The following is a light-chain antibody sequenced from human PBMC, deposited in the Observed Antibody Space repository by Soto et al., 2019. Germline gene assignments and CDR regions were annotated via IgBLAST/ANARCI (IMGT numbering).Light chain of an antibody. J-gene: IGKJ5*01. CDR1: QSVSSSY. Sequence: EIVLTQSPGTLSLSPGERATLSCRASQSVSSSYLLWYQQRPGQAPRLLIYGASSRATGIPDRFSGSGSGTDFTLTISRLEPEDLAVYYCQQYGSSPPITFGQGTRLEIK. V-gene: IGKV3-20*01. CDR3: QQYGSSPPIT. CDR2: GAS.